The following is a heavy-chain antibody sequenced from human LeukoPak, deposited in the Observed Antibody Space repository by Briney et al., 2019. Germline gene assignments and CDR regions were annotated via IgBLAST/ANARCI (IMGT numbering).Heavy chain of an antibody. CDR1: GFTFDDYA. CDR3: AKALYYYGSGSYSWGTDAFDI. Sequence: GGSLRLSCAASGFTFDDYAMHWVPQAPGKGLESGSCISWNSGSIDYADSVKGRFSISRDNAKNSLYLQMNSLRAEDTALYYCAKALYYYGSGSYSWGTDAFDIWGQGTMVTVSS. V-gene: IGHV3-9*01. CDR2: ISWNSGSI. D-gene: IGHD3-10*01. J-gene: IGHJ3*02.